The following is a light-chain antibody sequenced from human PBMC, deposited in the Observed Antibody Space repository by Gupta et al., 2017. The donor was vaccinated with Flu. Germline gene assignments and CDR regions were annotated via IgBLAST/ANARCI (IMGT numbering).Light chain of an antibody. CDR2: AS. V-gene: IGKV1-12*01. CDR3: QQANSYPRT. Sequence: DRVTSSGRESKGIGKWLDQYKQKKGKEHKILNASRLQNGVPSRFSGSGSGTLFTRTISSLQPEDFATYFCQQANSYPRTFGQGTTVEIK. CDR1: KGIGKW. J-gene: IGKJ1*01.